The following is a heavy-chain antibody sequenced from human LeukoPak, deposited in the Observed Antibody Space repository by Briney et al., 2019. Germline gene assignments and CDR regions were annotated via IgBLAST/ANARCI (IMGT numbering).Heavy chain of an antibody. Sequence: GRSLRLSCAASGFTFSSYGMHWVRQAPGKGLEWVAVISYDGSNKYYADPVNGRFTISRDNSKNTLSLQMNSLRAEDTAMYYCAKSPSGRSQISRFDYWGQGILVTVSS. J-gene: IGHJ4*02. CDR3: AKSPSGRSQISRFDY. CDR2: ISYDGSNK. CDR1: GFTFSSYG. D-gene: IGHD1-26*01. V-gene: IGHV3-30*18.